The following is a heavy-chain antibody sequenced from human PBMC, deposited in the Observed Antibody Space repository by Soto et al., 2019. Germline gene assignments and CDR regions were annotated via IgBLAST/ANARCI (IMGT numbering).Heavy chain of an antibody. D-gene: IGHD1-26*01. CDR3: ARREIQGPIDY. Sequence: QVQLQESGPGLVKPSDTLSLTCAVSGYSISSSNWWGWIRQPPGKGLEWIGYIYYSGTTYYNPSLKSGGTTSEXTSKNQFSLKLTSVTAVDTAVYYCARREIQGPIDYWGQGTLVTVSS. CDR1: GYSISSSNW. CDR2: IYYSGTT. V-gene: IGHV4-28*01. J-gene: IGHJ4*02.